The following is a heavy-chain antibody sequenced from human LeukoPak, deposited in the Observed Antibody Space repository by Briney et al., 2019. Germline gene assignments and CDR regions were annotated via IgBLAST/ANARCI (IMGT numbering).Heavy chain of an antibody. V-gene: IGHV3-23*01. CDR1: GFTFSSYV. J-gene: IGHJ3*02. CDR2: ISGSGGNT. CDR3: ARDSGYCSGGSCYPQGAFDI. Sequence: GGSLRLSCAASGFTFSSYVMSWVRQAPGKGLEWVSAISGSGGNTYYADSVKGRFTISRDNAKNSLYLQMNSLRAEDTAVYYCARDSGYCSGGSCYPQGAFDIWGQGTMVTVSS. D-gene: IGHD2-15*01.